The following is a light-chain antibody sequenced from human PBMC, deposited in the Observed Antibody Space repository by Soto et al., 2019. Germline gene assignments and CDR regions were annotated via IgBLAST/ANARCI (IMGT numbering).Light chain of an antibody. CDR1: QSVSSY. V-gene: IGKV3-11*01. CDR2: DAS. CDR3: QQHNDRPT. J-gene: IGKJ5*01. Sequence: EIVWTQAPSPLSLSPGERATLSCRASQSVSSYLAWYQQKPGQAPRLLIDDASNRATGIPARCSGSGSGTEFILTISIVASEEFAIYYRQQHNDRPTCGQGTRLEIK.